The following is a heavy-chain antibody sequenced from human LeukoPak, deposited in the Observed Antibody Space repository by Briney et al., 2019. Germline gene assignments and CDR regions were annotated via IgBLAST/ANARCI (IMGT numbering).Heavy chain of an antibody. V-gene: IGHV1-8*01. CDR1: GYTFTSYD. CDR3: ARGRAYYYGSGDKYYYGMDV. Sequence: ASVKVSCKASGYTFTSYDINWVRQATGQGLEWMGWMNPNSGNTGYAQKFQGRVTMTRNTSISTAYMELSSLRSEDTAVYYCARGRAYYYGSGDKYYYGMDVWGQGTTVTVSS. CDR2: MNPNSGNT. J-gene: IGHJ6*02. D-gene: IGHD3-10*01.